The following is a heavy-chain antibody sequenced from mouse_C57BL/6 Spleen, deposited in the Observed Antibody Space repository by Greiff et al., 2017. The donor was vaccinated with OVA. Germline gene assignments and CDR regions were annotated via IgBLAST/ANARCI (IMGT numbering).Heavy chain of an antibody. D-gene: IGHD4-1*01. CDR2: INPNNGGT. V-gene: IGHV1-26*01. CDR3: ARELGRPLYAMDY. J-gene: IGHJ4*01. CDR1: GYTFTDYY. Sequence: EVQLKQSGPELVKPGASVKISCKASGYTFTDYYMNWVKQSHGKSLEWIGDINPNNGGTSYNQKFKGKATLTVDKSSSTAYMELRSLTSEDSAVYYCARELGRPLYAMDYWGQGTSVTVSS.